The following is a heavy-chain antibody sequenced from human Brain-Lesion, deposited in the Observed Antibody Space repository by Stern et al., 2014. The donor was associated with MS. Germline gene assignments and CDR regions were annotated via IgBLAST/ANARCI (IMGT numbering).Heavy chain of an antibody. V-gene: IGHV1-24*01. CDR3: ATDLQQPLVDTFDI. J-gene: IGHJ3*02. Sequence: QVQLVQSGAEVKKPGASVKVSCTVSGYTLTELSMHWARQAPGKGLEWMGGFDPEDGESIYEQKFQGRVTMTEDTSTDTAYMELSSLRSEDTAIYYCATDLQQPLVDTFDIWGQGTMVTVSS. CDR1: GYTLTELS. D-gene: IGHD6-13*01. CDR2: FDPEDGES.